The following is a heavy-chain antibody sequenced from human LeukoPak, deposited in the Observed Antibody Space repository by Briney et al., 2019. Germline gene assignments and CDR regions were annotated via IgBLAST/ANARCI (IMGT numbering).Heavy chain of an antibody. CDR2: IWYDGGNK. CDR3: AKFDYGGNSAAFDI. V-gene: IGHV3-30*02. CDR1: GFTFSTYG. D-gene: IGHD4-23*01. J-gene: IGHJ3*02. Sequence: PGGSLRLSCAASGFTFSTYGMHWVRQAPGKGLEWLAVIWYDGGNKYYADSVKGRFTISRDNSKNTLYLQMNSLRAEDTAVYYCAKFDYGGNSAAFDIWGQGTMVTVSS.